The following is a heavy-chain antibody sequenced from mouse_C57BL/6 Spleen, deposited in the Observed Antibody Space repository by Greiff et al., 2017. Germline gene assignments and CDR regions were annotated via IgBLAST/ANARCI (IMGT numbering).Heavy chain of an antibody. CDR2: IHPNSGGT. V-gene: IGHV1-72*01. D-gene: IGHD1-1*01. J-gene: IGHJ2*01. Sequence: QVQLQQPGAELVKPGASVKLSCKASGYTFTSYCMHWVKQRPGRGLEWIGRIHPNSGGTKYNEKFKSKATLTVEKSSSTAYMQLSRLTSDASADYYCRTTMDYWGQGTTLTVSS. CDR1: GYTFTSYC. CDR3: RTTMDY.